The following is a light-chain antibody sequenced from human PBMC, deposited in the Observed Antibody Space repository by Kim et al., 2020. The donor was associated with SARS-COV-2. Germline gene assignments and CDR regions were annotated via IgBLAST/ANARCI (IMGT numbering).Light chain of an antibody. CDR3: AAWDDSLNDYV. CDR2: SNN. J-gene: IGLJ1*01. CDR1: SSHIGIDT. Sequence: GKRLTVSCSESSSHIGIDTVTWYQQLPGTAPKLLIYSNNQRPSGVPDRFSGSKSGTSASLAISGLQSEDEADYYCAAWDDSLNDYVFGTGTKVTVL. V-gene: IGLV1-44*01.